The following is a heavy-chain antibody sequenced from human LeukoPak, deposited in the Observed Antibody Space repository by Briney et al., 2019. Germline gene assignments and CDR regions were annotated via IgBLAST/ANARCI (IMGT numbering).Heavy chain of an antibody. CDR3: AREKGAFDI. Sequence: GGSLRLSCAASGVTFSSYGMHWVRQAPGKGLEWVAVIWYDGGNKYYADSVKGRFTISRDNSKNTLYLQMNSLRAEDTAVYYCAREKGAFDIWGQGTMVTVSS. J-gene: IGHJ3*02. CDR1: GVTFSSYG. CDR2: IWYDGGNK. V-gene: IGHV3-33*01.